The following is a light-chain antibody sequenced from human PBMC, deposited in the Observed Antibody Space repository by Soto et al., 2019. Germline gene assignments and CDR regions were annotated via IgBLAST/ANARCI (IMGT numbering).Light chain of an antibody. CDR1: SSDIGGYNY. CDR3: SSYTSSSTLVV. V-gene: IGLV2-14*03. CDR2: DVA. Sequence: QSVLTQPASVSGSPGQSITISCTGTSSDIGGYNYVSWYQQHPGKAPKLMIYDVANRPSGVSNRFSGSKSDNTASLTISGLQAEYEADYYCSSYTSSSTLVVFRGGTK. J-gene: IGLJ2*01.